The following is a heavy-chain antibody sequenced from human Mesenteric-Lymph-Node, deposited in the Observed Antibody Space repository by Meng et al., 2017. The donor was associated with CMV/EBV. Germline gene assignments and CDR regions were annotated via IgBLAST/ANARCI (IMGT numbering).Heavy chain of an antibody. D-gene: IGHD3-10*01. J-gene: IGHJ5*02. CDR1: GFTFSSYS. V-gene: IGHV3-48*04. CDR3: ARQGLLYYYGSGSYYL. Sequence: GESLKISCAASGFTFSSYSMNWVRQAPGKGLEWVSYISSSSSTIYYADSVKGRFTISRDNAKNSLYLQMNSLRAEDTAVYYCARQGLLYYYGSGSYYLWGQGTLVTVSS. CDR2: ISSSSSTI.